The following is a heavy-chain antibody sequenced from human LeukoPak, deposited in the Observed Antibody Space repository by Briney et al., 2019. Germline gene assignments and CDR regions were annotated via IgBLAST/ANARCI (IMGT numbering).Heavy chain of an antibody. CDR1: GYTFTGYY. J-gene: IGHJ5*02. Sequence: ASVKVSCKASGYTFTGYYMHWVRQAPGQWLEWMGWINPNSGGTNYAQKFQGWVTMTRDTSISTAYMELSRLRSDDTAVYYCARGVSSSSWVVLNWFDPWSQGTLVTVSS. V-gene: IGHV1-2*04. CDR2: INPNSGGT. CDR3: ARGVSSSSWVVLNWFDP. D-gene: IGHD6-13*01.